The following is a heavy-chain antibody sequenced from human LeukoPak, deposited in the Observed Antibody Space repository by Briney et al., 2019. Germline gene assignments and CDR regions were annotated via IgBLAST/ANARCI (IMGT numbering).Heavy chain of an antibody. Sequence: GGSLRLSCAASGFTVTSNFMSWVRQAPGTGLEWLSVIYSSGITYYADSVKGRFTISRDDSKNTLYFQMNSLRVEDTAMYYCATRRDTSGYLDYWGQGTLVTVSS. CDR1: GFTVTSNF. D-gene: IGHD3-22*01. V-gene: IGHV3-66*02. CDR3: ATRRDTSGYLDY. CDR2: IYSSGIT. J-gene: IGHJ4*02.